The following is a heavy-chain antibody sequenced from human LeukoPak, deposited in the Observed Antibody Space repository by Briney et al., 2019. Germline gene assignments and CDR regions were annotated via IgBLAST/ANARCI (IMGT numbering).Heavy chain of an antibody. CDR3: ARGSEYTSSTNYYFDY. Sequence: GGSLRLSCAASGFTFSSYWMSWVRQAPGKGLEWVANIKQDGSEKHYVDSVKGRFTISRDNAKKSLFLHMDSLRVEDTAVYYCARGSEYTSSTNYYFDYWGQGTLVTVSS. CDR2: IKQDGSEK. V-gene: IGHV3-7*01. J-gene: IGHJ4*02. CDR1: GFTFSSYW. D-gene: IGHD6-6*01.